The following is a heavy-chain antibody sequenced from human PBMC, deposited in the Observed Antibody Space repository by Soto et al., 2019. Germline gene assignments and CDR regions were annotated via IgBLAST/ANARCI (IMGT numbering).Heavy chain of an antibody. CDR1: GYTFTGYY. D-gene: IGHD2-15*01. CDR3: ARARGCSGGSCYHDYYYGMDV. V-gene: IGHV1-2*04. CDR2: INPNSGGT. J-gene: IGHJ6*01. Sequence: ASVKVSCKASGYTFTGYYMHWVRQARGQGLEWMGWINPNSGGTNYAQKFQGWVTMTRDTSISTAYMELSRLRSDDTAVYYCARARGCSGGSCYHDYYYGMDVWGQGTTVTVSS.